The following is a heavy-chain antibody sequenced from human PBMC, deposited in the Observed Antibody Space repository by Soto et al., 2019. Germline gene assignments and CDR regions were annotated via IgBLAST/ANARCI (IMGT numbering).Heavy chain of an antibody. J-gene: IGHJ4*02. D-gene: IGHD5-18*01. Sequence: QVQLQESGPGLVKPSQTLSLTCTVSGDSISSGGYYWSWLRQHPGKGLEWIGYIYYSGSTYYNPSLKSRVTISVDTSKNQCSLKVSSVTVADTAVYYCARSAETTMGLLDYWGQGTLVTVSS. CDR1: GDSISSGGYY. V-gene: IGHV4-31*03. CDR3: ARSAETTMGLLDY. CDR2: IYYSGST.